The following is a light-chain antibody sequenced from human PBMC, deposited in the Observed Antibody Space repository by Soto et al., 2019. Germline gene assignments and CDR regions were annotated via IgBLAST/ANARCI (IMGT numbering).Light chain of an antibody. V-gene: IGKV3-15*01. Sequence: IVMTQSPATLSVSPGERATLSCRASKSVSSKLAWYQQKPGQAPRVLIHVASSRATGIPVRFSGSGSGTEFSLTISSLQSEDFDVYYCQYYNYWLPTWTFGQGTKVDIK. J-gene: IGKJ1*01. CDR1: KSVSSK. CDR2: VAS. CDR3: QYYNYWLPTWT.